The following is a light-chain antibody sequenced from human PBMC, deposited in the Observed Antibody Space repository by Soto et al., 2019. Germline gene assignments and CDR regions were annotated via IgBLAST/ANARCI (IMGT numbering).Light chain of an antibody. V-gene: IGKV1-5*03. Sequence: EIQVTKSPSTLSASLGDRVTIACRASQSISSWLAWYQQKPGKAPKLLIYKASSLESGVPSRFSGSGSGTEFTLTISSLQPDDFATYSCQKYNSVWTYGQGTK. J-gene: IGKJ1*01. CDR2: KAS. CDR1: QSISSW. CDR3: QKYNSVWT.